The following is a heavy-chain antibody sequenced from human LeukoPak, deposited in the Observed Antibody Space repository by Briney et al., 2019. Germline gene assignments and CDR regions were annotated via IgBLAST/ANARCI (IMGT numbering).Heavy chain of an antibody. CDR3: GPGPVGTTVP. J-gene: IGHJ5*02. D-gene: IGHD1-1*01. V-gene: IGHV3-23*01. CDR1: GFSFGSYA. CDR2: ISGSGSHT. Sequence: GGSLRLSCAASGFSFGSYAMGWTRQAPGQGLEWVSAISGSGSHTNYAESVKGRFTISRDNSKNILYLHMGSLTVADTAVYYCGPGPVGTTVPWGQGTLVTVSS.